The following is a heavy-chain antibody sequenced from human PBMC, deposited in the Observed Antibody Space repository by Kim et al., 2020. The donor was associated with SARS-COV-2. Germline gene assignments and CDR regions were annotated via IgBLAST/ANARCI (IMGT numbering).Heavy chain of an antibody. Sequence: GGSLRLSCAASGFTFSGSAMHWVRQASGKGLEWVGRIRSEANSYATAYAASVKGRFAISRDDSKNTAYLQMNSLKTEDTAVYYCTRGKDVDYAGGDGPWGQGTLVTVSS. J-gene: IGHJ5*02. CDR1: GFTFSGSA. D-gene: IGHD4-17*01. CDR3: TRGKDVDYAGGDGP. CDR2: IRSEANSYAT. V-gene: IGHV3-73*01.